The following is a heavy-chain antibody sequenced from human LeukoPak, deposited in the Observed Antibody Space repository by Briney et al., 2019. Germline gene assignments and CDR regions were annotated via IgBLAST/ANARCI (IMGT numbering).Heavy chain of an antibody. CDR1: GFTFSSSW. V-gene: IGHV3-74*01. CDR2: IYSDGRTT. CDR3: VRETFIAMVGSHVLDI. Sequence: GGSLRLSCVASGFTFSSSWMHWVRQAPGKGLVWVSRIYSDGRTTDYADSVRGRFTISRDNAKNMLYLQMSGLNAEDTAVYYCVRETFIAMVGSHVLDIWGQGTMVTVSS. D-gene: IGHD6-19*01. J-gene: IGHJ3*02.